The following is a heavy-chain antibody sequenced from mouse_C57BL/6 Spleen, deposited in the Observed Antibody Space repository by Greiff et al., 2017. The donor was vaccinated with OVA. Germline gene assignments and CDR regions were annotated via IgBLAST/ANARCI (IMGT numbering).Heavy chain of an antibody. D-gene: IGHD3-2*02. Sequence: VQLQQPGAELVRPGSSVKLSCKASGYTFTSYWMHWVKQRPIQGLEWIGNIDPSDSETHYNQKFKDKATLTVDKSSSTAYMQLSSLTSEDSAVYYCARYTLRLPHMDVWGTGTTVTVSS. CDR3: ARYTLRLPHMDV. J-gene: IGHJ1*03. CDR1: GYTFTSYW. V-gene: IGHV1-52*01. CDR2: IDPSDSET.